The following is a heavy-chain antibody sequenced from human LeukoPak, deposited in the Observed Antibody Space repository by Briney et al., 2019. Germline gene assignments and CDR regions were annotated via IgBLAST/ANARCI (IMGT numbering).Heavy chain of an antibody. CDR2: ISYDGSNT. J-gene: IGHJ4*02. V-gene: IGHV3-30-3*01. CDR1: GFTFSSYA. Sequence: GGSLRLSCAASGFTFSSYAMPWVRQAPGKGLEWVAVISYDGSNTYYGDSAKGRFTISRDNSKNTLYLQMNSLRAEDPTVYYCARGAYDSSGSLDYWGQGTLVTVSS. D-gene: IGHD3-22*01. CDR3: ARGAYDSSGSLDY.